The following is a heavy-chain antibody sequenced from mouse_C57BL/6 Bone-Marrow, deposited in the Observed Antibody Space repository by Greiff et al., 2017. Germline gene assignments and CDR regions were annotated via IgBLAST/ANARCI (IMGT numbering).Heavy chain of an antibody. V-gene: IGHV1-15*01. J-gene: IGHJ3*01. CDR1: GYTFTDYE. CDR2: IDPETGGT. Sequence: QVQLKQSGAELVRPGASVTLSCKASGYTFTDYEMHWVKQTPVHGLEWIGAIDPETGGTAYNQKFKGKAILTADKSSSTAYMELRSLTSEDTAVYYCTTSPFRWLLFAYWGQGTLVTVSA. D-gene: IGHD2-3*01. CDR3: TTSPFRWLLFAY.